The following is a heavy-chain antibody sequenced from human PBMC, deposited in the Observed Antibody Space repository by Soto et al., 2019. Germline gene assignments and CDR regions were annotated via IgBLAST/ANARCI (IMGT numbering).Heavy chain of an antibody. CDR1: GYSFTSYW. J-gene: IGHJ6*02. Sequence: GESLKISCKGSGYSFTSYWIGWVRQMPGKGLEWMGIIYPGDSDTRYSPSFQDQVTISADKSISTAYLQWSSLKASDTAMYYCARGVVSSRYCYYGMDVWGQGTTVTVSS. D-gene: IGHD2-15*01. CDR3: ARGVVSSRYCYYGMDV. V-gene: IGHV5-51*01. CDR2: IYPGDSDT.